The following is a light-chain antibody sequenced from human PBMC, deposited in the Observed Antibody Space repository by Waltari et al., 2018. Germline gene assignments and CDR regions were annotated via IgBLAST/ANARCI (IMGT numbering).Light chain of an antibody. CDR2: KDT. CDR3: QSSDSSVTYQVV. V-gene: IGLV3-25*03. Sequence: TWAGDALPKQYSYWCQHKPGQAPVLVIYKDTERASGIPERFSGSSSGTTVTLTISGVQAEDEADYYCQSSDSSVTYQVVFGGGTKLTVL. CDR1: ALPKQY. J-gene: IGLJ2*01.